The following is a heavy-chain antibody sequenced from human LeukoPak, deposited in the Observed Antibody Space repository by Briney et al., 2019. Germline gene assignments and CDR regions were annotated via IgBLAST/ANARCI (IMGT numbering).Heavy chain of an antibody. Sequence: SVKVSCKASGGTFSSYAISWVRQAPGQGVEWMGGIIPIFGTANYAQKFQGRVTITTDESTSTAYMELSSLRSEDTAVYYCARSPGGDGYNFDYWGQGTLVTVSS. CDR1: GGTFSSYA. J-gene: IGHJ4*02. CDR3: ARSPGGDGYNFDY. D-gene: IGHD5-24*01. V-gene: IGHV1-69*05. CDR2: IIPIFGTA.